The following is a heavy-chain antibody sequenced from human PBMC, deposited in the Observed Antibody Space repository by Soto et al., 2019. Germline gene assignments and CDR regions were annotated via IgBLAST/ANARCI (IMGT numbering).Heavy chain of an antibody. Sequence: GGSLRLSWTASGFTFRDYAMTWVRQTPGKGLECVATISTSGSNKYYADSVKGRFTVSRDNSFNTLHLQMNSLRAEDTALYYCAKTNDDGSLHLDYWGQGTLVTVSS. CDR1: GFTFRDYA. J-gene: IGHJ4*02. CDR2: ISTSGSNK. D-gene: IGHD4-17*01. CDR3: AKTNDDGSLHLDY. V-gene: IGHV3-23*01.